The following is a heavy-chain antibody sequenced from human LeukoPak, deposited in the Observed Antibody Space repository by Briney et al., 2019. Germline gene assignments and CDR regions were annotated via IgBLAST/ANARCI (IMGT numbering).Heavy chain of an antibody. CDR1: GFTFSSYG. V-gene: IGHV3-30*03. J-gene: IGHJ4*02. D-gene: IGHD3-22*01. CDR3: ASWGSYYDSSGYYSGY. Sequence: GRSLRLSCAASGFTFSSYGMHWVRQGPGKGLEWVAVISYDGSNKYYADSVKGRFTISRDNFKNTLYLQMNSLRAEDTAVYYCASWGSYYDSSGYYSGYWGQGTLVTVSS. CDR2: ISYDGSNK.